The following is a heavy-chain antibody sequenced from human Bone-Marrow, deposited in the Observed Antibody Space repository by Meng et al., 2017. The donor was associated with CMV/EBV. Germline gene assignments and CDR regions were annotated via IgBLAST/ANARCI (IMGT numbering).Heavy chain of an antibody. CDR3: ARGGEGPPRAYNWFDP. J-gene: IGHJ5*02. D-gene: IGHD7-27*01. CDR1: GGTFSSYA. Sequence: SVKVSCKASGGTFSSYAISWVRQAPGQGLEWMGGIIPILGIANYAQKFQGRVTITADKSTSTAYMELSSLRSEDTAVYYCARGGEGPPRAYNWFDPWGQGTLVTFSS. V-gene: IGHV1-69*10. CDR2: IIPILGIA.